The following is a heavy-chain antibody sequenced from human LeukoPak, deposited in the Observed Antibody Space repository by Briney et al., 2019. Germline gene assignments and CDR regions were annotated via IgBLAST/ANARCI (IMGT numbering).Heavy chain of an antibody. CDR2: ISSNGGST. D-gene: IGHD6-13*01. V-gene: IGHV3-64*05. Sequence: PGGSLRLSCSASGFTFSSYAMNWVRQAPGKGLEYVSAISSNGGSTYYADSVKGRFTISRDNSKNTLYIEMSSLRAEDTAVYYCVKAAAGENCLVHGPNAFDIWGQGTMVTVSS. CDR1: GFTFSSYA. J-gene: IGHJ3*02. CDR3: VKAAAGENCLVHGPNAFDI.